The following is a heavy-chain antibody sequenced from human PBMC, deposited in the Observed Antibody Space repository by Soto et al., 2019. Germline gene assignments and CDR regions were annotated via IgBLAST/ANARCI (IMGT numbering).Heavy chain of an antibody. CDR2: ISGSGGRT. CDR3: AKGLAPLYYDVFTGPDY. J-gene: IGHJ4*02. D-gene: IGHD3-9*01. V-gene: IGHV3-23*01. Sequence: PGGSLRLSCVASGFTFSSSAMNWVRQAPGKGLEWVSGISGSGGRTFYADSVQGRFTISRDNSKNTLYLQMNSLRAEDTAVYYCAKGLAPLYYDVFTGPDYWGQGTLVTVSS. CDR1: GFTFSSSA.